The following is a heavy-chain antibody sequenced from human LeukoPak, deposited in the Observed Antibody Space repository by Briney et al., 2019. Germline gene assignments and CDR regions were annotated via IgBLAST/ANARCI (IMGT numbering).Heavy chain of an antibody. Sequence: GASVKVSCKASGYTFTGYYMHWVRQAPGQGLEWMGWINPNSGGTNYAQKFQGRVTMTRDTSNSTAYMELSRLRSDDTAVYYCARDLGGDYQFYFDYWGQGTLVTVSS. D-gene: IGHD4-17*01. CDR2: INPNSGGT. CDR1: GYTFTGYY. CDR3: ARDLGGDYQFYFDY. J-gene: IGHJ4*02. V-gene: IGHV1-2*02.